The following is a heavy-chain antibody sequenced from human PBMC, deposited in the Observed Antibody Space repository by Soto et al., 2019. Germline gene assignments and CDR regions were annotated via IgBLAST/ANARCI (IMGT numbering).Heavy chain of an antibody. V-gene: IGHV3-30-3*01. Sequence: LRLSCAASGFTFSSYAMHWVRQAPGKGLEWVAVISYDGSNKYYADSVKGRFTISRDNSKNTLYLQMNSLRAEDTAVYYCARDLVPAASYYYYGMDVWGQGTTVTVSS. CDR2: ISYDGSNK. D-gene: IGHD2-2*01. CDR1: GFTFSSYA. J-gene: IGHJ6*02. CDR3: ARDLVPAASYYYYGMDV.